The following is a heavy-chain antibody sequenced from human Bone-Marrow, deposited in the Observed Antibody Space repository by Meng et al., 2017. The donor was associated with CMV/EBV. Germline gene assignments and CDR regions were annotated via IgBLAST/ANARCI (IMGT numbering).Heavy chain of an antibody. V-gene: IGHV4-4*07. Sequence: PLADAGPRQVKPSATLTLTCTLSGGSISKSDWSWIRQPAGKGLEWIGRIYTSGSTNYNPSLKSRVTMSVDTSKNQFSLKLSSVTAAETAVYYCARGSGYFDWLADWFDPWGQGTLVTVSS. CDR1: GGSISKSD. D-gene: IGHD3-9*01. J-gene: IGHJ5*02. CDR3: ARGSGYFDWLADWFDP. CDR2: IYTSGST.